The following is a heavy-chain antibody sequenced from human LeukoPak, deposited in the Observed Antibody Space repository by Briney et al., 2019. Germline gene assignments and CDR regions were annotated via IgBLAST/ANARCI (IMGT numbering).Heavy chain of an antibody. J-gene: IGHJ2*01. CDR1: GYTFTGYY. CDR2: INPNSGGT. V-gene: IGHV1-2*02. D-gene: IGHD4-17*01. CDR3: ARDYGDSEWYFDL. Sequence: ASVKVSCKASGYTFTGYYMHWVRQAPGQGLEWMGWINPNSGGTNYAQKFQGRVTMTRDTSISTAYMELSRLRSDGTAVYYCARDYGDSEWYFDLWGRGTLVTVSS.